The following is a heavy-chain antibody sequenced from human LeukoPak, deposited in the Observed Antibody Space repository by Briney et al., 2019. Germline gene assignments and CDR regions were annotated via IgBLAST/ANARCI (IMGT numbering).Heavy chain of an antibody. V-gene: IGHV1-69*06. CDR3: ATGSYYYYYMDV. Sequence: SVKVSCKASGGTFSSYALTWVRQAPGQGLEWMGGIMSMFGTAKYAQKFQGRVTMTEDTSTDTAYMELSSLRSEDTAAYYCATGSYYYYYMDVWGKGTTVTVSS. J-gene: IGHJ6*03. CDR1: GGTFSSYA. CDR2: IMSMFGTA. D-gene: IGHD7-27*01.